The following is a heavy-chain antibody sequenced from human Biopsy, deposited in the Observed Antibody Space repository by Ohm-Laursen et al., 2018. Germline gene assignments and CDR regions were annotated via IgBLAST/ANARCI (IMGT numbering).Heavy chain of an antibody. CDR2: ISDSGGST. CDR3: AKDVFGGFSGSTDYYAYYFDS. D-gene: IGHD3-10*02. Sequence: SLRLSCSASGFKFHDYAMHWVRQVPGKGLVWVSGISDSGGSTHYADSVKGRFSISRDTSKNTLYLQMNSLRAEDTAVYYCAKDVFGGFSGSTDYYAYYFDSWGQGTLVTVSS. J-gene: IGHJ4*02. CDR1: GFKFHDYA. V-gene: IGHV3-23*01.